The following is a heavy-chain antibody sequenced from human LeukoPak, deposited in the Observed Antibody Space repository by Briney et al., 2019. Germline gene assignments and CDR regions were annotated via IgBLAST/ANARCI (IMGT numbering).Heavy chain of an antibody. J-gene: IGHJ4*02. V-gene: IGHV7-4-1*02. CDR2: INTNTGNP. CDR1: GYTFTSYA. CDR3: ARTPLRRGYSGPFDY. Sequence: ASVKVSCKASGYTFTSYAMNWVRQAPGQGLEWMGWINTNTGNPTYAQGFTGRFVFSLDTSVSTAYLRISSLKAEDTAVYYCARTPLRRGYSGPFDYWGQGTLVTVSS. D-gene: IGHD5-12*01.